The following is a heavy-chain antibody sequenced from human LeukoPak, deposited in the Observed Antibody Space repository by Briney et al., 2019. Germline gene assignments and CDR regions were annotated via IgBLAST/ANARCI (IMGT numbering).Heavy chain of an antibody. CDR1: GFTFSDYY. J-gene: IGHJ3*02. Sequence: GGSLRLSCAASGFTFSDYYMSWIRQAPGKGLEWVSYIISSGSTIYYADSVKGRFTISRDNAKNSLYLQMNSLRAEDTAVYYCARDSSSSSGAFDIWGQGTMVTVSS. CDR2: IISSGSTI. V-gene: IGHV3-11*04. D-gene: IGHD6-6*01. CDR3: ARDSSSSSGAFDI.